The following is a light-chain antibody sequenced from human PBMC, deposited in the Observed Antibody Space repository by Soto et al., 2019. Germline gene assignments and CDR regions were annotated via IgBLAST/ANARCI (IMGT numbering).Light chain of an antibody. CDR1: SSDVGSYNL. J-gene: IGLJ2*01. CDR2: EGS. V-gene: IGLV2-23*01. Sequence: QSALTQPASVSGAPGQSITISCTGTSSDVGSYNLVSWYQQHPGKAPKLMIYEGSNRPSGVSNRFSGSKSGNTASLTISGLQDEDEPDYYSCSYAGSSTVVFGGGTKVTVL. CDR3: CSYAGSSTVV.